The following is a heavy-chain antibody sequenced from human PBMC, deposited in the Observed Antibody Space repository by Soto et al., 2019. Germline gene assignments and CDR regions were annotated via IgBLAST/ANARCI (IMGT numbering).Heavy chain of an antibody. CDR3: ATIGQYSSSDH. CDR2: MYYSGSA. V-gene: IGHV4-31*03. D-gene: IGHD6-6*01. Sequence: PSETLSLTCTVSGDSVSSGGYYWSWIRQYPGKGLEWIGYMYYSGSAYYNPSLKSRMTMSLDTSENQFSLKLSSVTAADTAVYYCATIGQYSSSDHWGPGTLVTAPQ. J-gene: IGHJ4*02. CDR1: GDSVSSGGYY.